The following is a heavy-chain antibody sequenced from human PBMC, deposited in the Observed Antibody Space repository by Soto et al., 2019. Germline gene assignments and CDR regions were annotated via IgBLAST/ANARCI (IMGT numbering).Heavy chain of an antibody. D-gene: IGHD5-12*01. CDR3: ARPYSGYANDAFDI. CDR1: GFTFSSYG. Sequence: GGSLRLSCAASGFTFSSYGMHWVRQAPGKGLEWVAVIWYDGSNKYYADSVKGRFTISRDNSKNTLYLQMNSLRAEDTAVYYCARPYSGYANDAFDIWGQGTIVTVSS. CDR2: IWYDGSNK. V-gene: IGHV3-33*01. J-gene: IGHJ3*02.